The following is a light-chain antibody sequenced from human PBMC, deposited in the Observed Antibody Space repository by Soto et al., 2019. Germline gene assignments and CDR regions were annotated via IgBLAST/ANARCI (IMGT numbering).Light chain of an antibody. J-gene: IGLJ2*01. Sequence: QSVLTQPPSASGSPGQSVTISCTGTSSDVGGYNYVSWYQQHPGKAPKLLMFRVTERPSGVPDRFSGSKSGNTASLTVSGLQAEDEADYYCCAYAGINTVIFSGGTKLTVL. CDR1: SSDVGGYNY. CDR2: RVT. V-gene: IGLV2-8*01. CDR3: CAYAGINTVI.